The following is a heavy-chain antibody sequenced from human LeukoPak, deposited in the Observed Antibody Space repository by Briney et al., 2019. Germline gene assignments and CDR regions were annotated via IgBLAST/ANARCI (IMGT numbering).Heavy chain of an antibody. Sequence: PSETLSLTCTVSGASISLYYWSWLRQPPGKGLEWIGYIYYSGTTSYNPSLKSRVTISVDTSKNQFSLKLSSVTAADTAVYYCARDFNGRDGYSFDYWGQGTLVTVSS. J-gene: IGHJ4*02. CDR3: ARDFNGRDGYSFDY. CDR2: IYYSGTT. CDR1: GASISLYY. D-gene: IGHD5-24*01. V-gene: IGHV4-59*01.